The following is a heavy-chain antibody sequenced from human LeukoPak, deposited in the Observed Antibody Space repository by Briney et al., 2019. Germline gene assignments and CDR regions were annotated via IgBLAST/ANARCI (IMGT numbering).Heavy chain of an antibody. V-gene: IGHV4-31*03. CDR3: AREELYDILTGSYGMDV. CDR1: GGSISSGGYY. J-gene: IGHJ6*02. CDR2: IYYSGST. D-gene: IGHD3-9*01. Sequence: SETLSLTCTVSGGSISSGGYYWSWVRQHPGKGLEWIGYIYYSGSTYYNPTLKSRVTISVDTSKNQFSLKLSSVTAADTAVYYCAREELYDILTGSYGMDVWGQGTTVTVSS.